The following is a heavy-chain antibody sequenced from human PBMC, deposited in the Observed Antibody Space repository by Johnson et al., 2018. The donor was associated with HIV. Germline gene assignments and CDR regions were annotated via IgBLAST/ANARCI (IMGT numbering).Heavy chain of an antibody. Sequence: QVQLVESGGGLVQPGGSLRLSCAASGFTFSDYYVSWIRQAPGKGLEWVSYISGSGSTIYYTDSVKGRLTISRDNARNSLDLQMHSLRVEDTAVYYCAREGYSGTYFSAFDIWGRGTLVTVSS. CDR1: GFTFSDYY. J-gene: IGHJ3*02. D-gene: IGHD1-1*01. CDR3: AREGYSGTYFSAFDI. V-gene: IGHV3-11*04. CDR2: ISGSGSTI.